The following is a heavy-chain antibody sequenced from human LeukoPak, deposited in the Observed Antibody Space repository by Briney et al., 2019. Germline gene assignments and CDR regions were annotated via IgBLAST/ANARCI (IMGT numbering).Heavy chain of an antibody. CDR1: GGTFSSYA. CDR2: IIPILGIA. J-gene: IGHJ6*02. D-gene: IGHD2-15*01. CDR3: ARDPKGIVVVVAAGDYYYGMDV. Sequence: WASVKVSCKASGGTFSSYAISWVRQAPGRGLEWMGRIIPILGIANYAQKFQGRVTITADKSTSTAYMELSSLRSEDTAVYYCARDPKGIVVVVAAGDYYYGMDVWGQGTTVTVSS. V-gene: IGHV1-69*04.